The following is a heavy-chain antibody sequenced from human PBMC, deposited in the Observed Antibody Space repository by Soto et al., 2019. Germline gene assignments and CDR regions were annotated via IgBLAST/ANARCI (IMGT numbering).Heavy chain of an antibody. CDR1: GCSISSGGYY. J-gene: IGHJ3*02. CDR3: ARDFPNPVYYYDSSGYLSRPGAFDI. CDR2: IYYSGST. Sequence: SETLSLTCTVSGCSISSGGYYWSWIRQHPGKGLEWIGYIYYSGSTYYNPSLKSRVTISVDTSKNQFSLKLSSVTAADTAVYYCARDFPNPVYYYDSSGYLSRPGAFDIWGQGTMVTVSS. V-gene: IGHV4-31*03. D-gene: IGHD3-22*01.